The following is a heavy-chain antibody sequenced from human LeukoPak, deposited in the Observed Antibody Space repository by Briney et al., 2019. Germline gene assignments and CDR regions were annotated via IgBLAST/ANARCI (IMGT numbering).Heavy chain of an antibody. CDR3: ARDYGYYSSSWYLAFGI. CDR1: GYTFTGYY. V-gene: IGHV1-2*02. Sequence: ASVKVSCKASGYTFTGYYMHWVRQAPGQGLEWMGWINPNSGGTNYAQKFQGRVTMTRDTSISTAYMELSRLRSDDTAVYYCARDYGYYSSSWYLAFGIWGQGTMVTVSS. D-gene: IGHD6-13*01. J-gene: IGHJ3*02. CDR2: INPNSGGT.